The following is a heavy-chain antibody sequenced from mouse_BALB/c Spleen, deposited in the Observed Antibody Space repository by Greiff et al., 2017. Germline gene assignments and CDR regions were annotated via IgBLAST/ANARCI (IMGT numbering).Heavy chain of an antibody. V-gene: IGHV1-15*01. CDR1: GYTFTDYE. J-gene: IGHJ3*01. CDR2: IDTETGGT. Sequence: VQLQQSGAELVRPGASVTLSCKASGYTFTDYEMHWVKQTPVHGLEWIGAIDTETGGTAYNHKFKGKATSTADKSSSTAYMVLRSLTSEDSAVYYYTGGFFAYWGQGTLVTVSA. CDR3: TGGFFAY.